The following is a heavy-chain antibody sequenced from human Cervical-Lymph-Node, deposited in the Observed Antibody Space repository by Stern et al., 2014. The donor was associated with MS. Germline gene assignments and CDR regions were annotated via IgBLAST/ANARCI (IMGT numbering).Heavy chain of an antibody. D-gene: IGHD6-19*01. CDR1: GYTFTSNK. Sequence: QVQLVQSGAEVKKPGASVKVSCKAFGYTFTSNKMHWVRQAPGQGLEWMGMINPGGGSTRYAQKLQGRVTMTGDTSTSTVYMELTSLRSEDTAVYSCARDNGGWSVDSWGQGTLVIVSS. CDR3: ARDNGGWSVDS. V-gene: IGHV1-46*01. CDR2: INPGGGST. J-gene: IGHJ4*02.